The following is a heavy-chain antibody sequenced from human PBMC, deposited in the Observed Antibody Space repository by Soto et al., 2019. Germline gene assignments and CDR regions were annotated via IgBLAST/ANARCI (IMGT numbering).Heavy chain of an antibody. D-gene: IGHD3-10*01. CDR2: IYHSGST. CDR1: GYSISSGYY. Sequence: PSETLSLTCAVSGYSISSGYYWGRIRQPPGKGLEWIGSIYHSGSTYYNPSLKSRVTISVDTSKNQFSLKLSSVTAADTAVYYCARLRMVRGASFDYWGQGTLVTVSS. V-gene: IGHV4-38-2*01. J-gene: IGHJ4*02. CDR3: ARLRMVRGASFDY.